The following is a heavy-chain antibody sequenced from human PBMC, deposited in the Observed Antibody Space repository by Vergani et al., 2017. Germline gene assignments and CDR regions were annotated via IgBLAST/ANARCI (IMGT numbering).Heavy chain of an antibody. CDR3: AIRPMVVGATFSRRYNFDS. Sequence: QVQLQQWGAGLLKPSETLSLTCAVYGGSFSGYFWSWIRQPPGKGLEWIGQINHSGSTNYNPSLKSRVTMSVDTSKNQFSLKLSSVTAADTAVYYCAIRPMVVGATFSRRYNFDSWGQGILVTVSS. CDR2: INHSGST. V-gene: IGHV4-34*01. CDR1: GGSFSGYF. J-gene: IGHJ4*02. D-gene: IGHD1-26*01.